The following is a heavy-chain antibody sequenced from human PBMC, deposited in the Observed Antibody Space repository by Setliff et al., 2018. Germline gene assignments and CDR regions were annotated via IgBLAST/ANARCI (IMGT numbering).Heavy chain of an antibody. J-gene: IGHJ4*02. CDR3: ATSGFCSAGSCYSFDD. V-gene: IGHV4-34*01. CDR1: GGGGSFSAYY. CDR2: ISPGGST. Sequence: TSETLSLTCGVSGGGGSFSAYYWSWIRQPPGKGLEWIGEISPGGSTIYNPSLRSRVTMSVDTAKNRFSLNLTSVTAADTAVYYCATSGFCSAGSCYSFDDWGQGALVTVPQ. D-gene: IGHD6-19*01.